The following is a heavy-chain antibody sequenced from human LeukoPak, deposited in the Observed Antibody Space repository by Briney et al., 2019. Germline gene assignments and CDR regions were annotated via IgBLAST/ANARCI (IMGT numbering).Heavy chain of an antibody. Sequence: SQTLSLTCTVSGGSISSGDYYWSWIRQPPGKGLEWIGYIYYSGSTNYNPSLKSRVTISVDASKNQFSLKLSSVTAADTAVYYCARGENIRREYYFDYWGQGTLVTVSS. V-gene: IGHV4-30-4*08. J-gene: IGHJ4*02. CDR2: IYYSGST. D-gene: IGHD3-16*01. CDR3: ARGENIRREYYFDY. CDR1: GGSISSGDYY.